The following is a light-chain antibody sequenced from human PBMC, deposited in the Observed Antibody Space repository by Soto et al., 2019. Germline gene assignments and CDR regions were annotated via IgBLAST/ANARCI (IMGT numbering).Light chain of an antibody. J-gene: IGKJ1*01. CDR1: QSVSSSY. CDR2: GAS. V-gene: IGKV3-20*01. Sequence: EIVLTQSPGTLSLSPGERATLSCRASQSVSSSYLAWYQQKPGQAPRLLIYGASSRATGIPDRFSGSGSGTDFTLTISRLELEDFAVYYCQQYGSSLVWTFGQGTKVDIK. CDR3: QQYGSSLVWT.